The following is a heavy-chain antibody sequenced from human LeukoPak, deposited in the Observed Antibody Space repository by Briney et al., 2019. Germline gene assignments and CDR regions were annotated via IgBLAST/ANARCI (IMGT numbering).Heavy chain of an antibody. V-gene: IGHV1-18*01. D-gene: IGHD3-10*01. Sequence: ASVKVSCKASGCTFTSYGISWVRQAPGQGLEWMGWISAYNGNTNYAQKLQGRVTMTTDTSTSTAYMELRSLRSDDTAVYYCARRPYYYGSGSYIDYWGQGTLVTVSS. CDR1: GCTFTSYG. CDR2: ISAYNGNT. J-gene: IGHJ4*02. CDR3: ARRPYYYGSGSYIDY.